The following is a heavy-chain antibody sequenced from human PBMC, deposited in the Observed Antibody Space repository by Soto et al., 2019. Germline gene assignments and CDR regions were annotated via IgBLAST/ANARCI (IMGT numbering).Heavy chain of an antibody. CDR1: GFTFSSYA. Sequence: EVQLLESGGGLVQPGGSLRLSCAASGFTFSSYAVSWVRQAPGKGLEWVSAISGSGVSTYYADSVKGRFTISRDNSKNTLYLQINSLRAEDTAVYYCAKEQKHSSSWSELNYWGQGTLVTVSS. J-gene: IGHJ4*02. CDR3: AKEQKHSSSWSELNY. CDR2: ISGSGVST. V-gene: IGHV3-23*01. D-gene: IGHD6-13*01.